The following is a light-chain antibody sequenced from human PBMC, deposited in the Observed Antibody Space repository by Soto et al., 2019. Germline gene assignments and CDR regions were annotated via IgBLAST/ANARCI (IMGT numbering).Light chain of an antibody. CDR2: SDN. CDR1: SSNIGRNT. V-gene: IGLV1-44*01. J-gene: IGLJ2*01. CDR3: AAWEDSVDGDV. Sequence: QAVVTQPPSASGTPGQRVTISCSGSSSNIGRNTVNWYQQLPGTAPKLLMYSDNQRPSGVPDRFSGSRSGTSASLAISGLQSEDEADYYCAAWEDSVDGDVFGGGTKLTVL.